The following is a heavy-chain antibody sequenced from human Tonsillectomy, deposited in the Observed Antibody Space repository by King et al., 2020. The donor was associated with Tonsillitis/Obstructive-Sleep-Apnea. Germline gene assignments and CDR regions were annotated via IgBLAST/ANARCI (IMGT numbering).Heavy chain of an antibody. CDR2: IFYSGST. J-gene: IGHJ4*02. CDR3: ARQFPDYYDDTGYPYYFDF. CDR1: AVSISSSSYY. D-gene: IGHD3-22*01. Sequence: QLQESGPGLVKPSETLSLTCTVSAVSISSSSYYWGWIRQPPGKGLEWIGSIFYSGSTYYNPSLKSRVTISVDTSRNQFSLKLISVTAADTAVYYCARQFPDYYDDTGYPYYFDFWGQGTLFTVSS. V-gene: IGHV4-39*01.